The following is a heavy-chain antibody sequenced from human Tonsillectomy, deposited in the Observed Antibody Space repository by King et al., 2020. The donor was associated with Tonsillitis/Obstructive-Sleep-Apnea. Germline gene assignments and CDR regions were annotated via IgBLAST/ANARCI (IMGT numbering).Heavy chain of an antibody. CDR3: TPYSSGWNDY. J-gene: IGHJ4*02. D-gene: IGHD6-19*01. Sequence: VQLVESGGGLVKPGGSLRLSCAASGFTFNNAWMSWVRQAPGKGLEWGGRIKIETDGGTTDYAAPVKGRLSISRDESKNTLYLQMNILKTEDTAVYYCTPYSSGWNDYWGQGTLVTVSP. CDR2: IKIETDGGTT. CDR1: GFTFNNAW. V-gene: IGHV3-15*01.